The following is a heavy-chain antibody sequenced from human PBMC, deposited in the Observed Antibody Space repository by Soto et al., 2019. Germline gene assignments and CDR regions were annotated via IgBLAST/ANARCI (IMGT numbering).Heavy chain of an antibody. CDR3: AKDRLMLTMVVVGAFDF. J-gene: IGHJ3*01. CDR1: GFSFNNHA. Sequence: GGSLRLSCAASGFSFNNHAMTWVRQAPGKGLEWVSGISGSGSTTHYADSVKGRFTISRDNSKDTLYLQMNSLRADGTAVYFCAKDRLMLTMVVVGAFDFWGLGTMVTVSS. D-gene: IGHD3-22*01. CDR2: ISGSGSTT. V-gene: IGHV3-23*01.